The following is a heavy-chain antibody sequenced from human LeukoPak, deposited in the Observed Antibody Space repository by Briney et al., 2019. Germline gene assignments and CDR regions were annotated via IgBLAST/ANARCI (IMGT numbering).Heavy chain of an antibody. CDR2: IYSGDSHT. D-gene: IGHD4-17*01. J-gene: IGHJ4*02. CDR3: ASARHGDYVWDY. V-gene: IGHV5-51*01. CDR1: GYSFTYW. Sequence: GESLKVSCKGSGYSFTYWIGWVRQMPGKGLEWMGIIYSGDSHTKYSPSFQGRVTISVDNSISTAYLQWSSLEASDTAMYYCASARHGDYVWDYWGQGTLVTVSS.